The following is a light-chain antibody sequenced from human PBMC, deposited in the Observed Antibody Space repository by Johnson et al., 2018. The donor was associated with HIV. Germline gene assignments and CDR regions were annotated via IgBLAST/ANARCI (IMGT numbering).Light chain of an antibody. V-gene: IGLV1-51*01. Sequence: QSVLTQPPSVSAAPGQKVTISCSGSSSNIGNNYVSWYQQLPGTAPKLLIYDNNKRPSGIPDRFSGSKSGTSATLGITGIQTGDEADYYCGTWDTGLSAPYVFGTGTKVTVL. J-gene: IGLJ1*01. CDR3: GTWDTGLSAPYV. CDR2: DNN. CDR1: SSNIGNNY.